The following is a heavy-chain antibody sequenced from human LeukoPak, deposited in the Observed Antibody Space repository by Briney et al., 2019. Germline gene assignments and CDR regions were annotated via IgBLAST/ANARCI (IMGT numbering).Heavy chain of an antibody. CDR1: GFTFSSYA. CDR3: AKMGRGGYDYVGYFDY. J-gene: IGHJ4*02. V-gene: IGHV3-23*01. Sequence: GGSLRLSCAASGFTFSSYAMSWVRQAPGKGLEWVSAISGSGGSTYYADSVKGRFTISRDNSKNTLYPQMNSLRAEDTAVYYCAKMGRGGYDYVGYFDYWGQGTLVTVSS. D-gene: IGHD5-12*01. CDR2: ISGSGGST.